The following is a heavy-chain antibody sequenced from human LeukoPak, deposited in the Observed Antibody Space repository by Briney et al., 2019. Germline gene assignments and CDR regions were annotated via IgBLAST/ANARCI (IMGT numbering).Heavy chain of an antibody. J-gene: IGHJ4*02. D-gene: IGHD3-3*01. CDR2: ISSSSSYI. CDR1: GFTFSSYS. CDR3: ARAEYYDFWSGYYTVGPRRFDY. V-gene: IGHV3-21*01. Sequence: PGGSLRLSCAASGFTFSSYSMNWVRQAPGKGLEWVSSISSSSSYIYYADSVKGRFTISRDNAKNSLYLQMNSLRAEDTAVYYCARAEYYDFWSGYYTVGPRRFDYWGQGTLVTVSS.